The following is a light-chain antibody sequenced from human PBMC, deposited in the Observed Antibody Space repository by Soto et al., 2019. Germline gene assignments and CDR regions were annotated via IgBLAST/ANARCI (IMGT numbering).Light chain of an antibody. CDR2: GAS. J-gene: IGKJ2*01. Sequence: EIVLTQSPGTLSLSPGERATLSCRASPTVSSHYLAWYQQKLGKAPGLLIYGASTRATGIPGSFRCSSSGTDFTLTISRLDPEDFAVYYCQQYVLSPMYTFGQGTNREIK. CDR3: QQYVLSPMYT. CDR1: PTVSSHY. V-gene: IGKV3-20*01.